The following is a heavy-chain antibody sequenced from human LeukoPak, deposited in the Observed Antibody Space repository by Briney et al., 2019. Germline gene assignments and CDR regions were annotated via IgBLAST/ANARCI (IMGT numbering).Heavy chain of an antibody. J-gene: IGHJ4*02. D-gene: IGHD5-24*01. V-gene: IGHV1-69*01. CDR1: GGTFSSYA. CDR3: ARESRDGCNQRRYFDY. Sequence: ASVKVSCKASGGTFSSYAISWVRQAPGQGLEWMGGIIPIFGTANYAQKFQGRVTITADESTSTAYMELSSLRSEDTAVYSCARESRDGCNQRRYFDYWGQGTLVTVSS. CDR2: IIPIFGTA.